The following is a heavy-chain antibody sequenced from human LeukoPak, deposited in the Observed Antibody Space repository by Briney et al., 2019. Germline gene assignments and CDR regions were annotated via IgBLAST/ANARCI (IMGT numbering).Heavy chain of an antibody. V-gene: IGHV4-61*02. Sequence: SETLSLTCTVSGGSISSGSYYWSWIRQPAGKGLEWIGRIYTRGSIDYNPSLKSRVTVSLDTSKNQFSLKLSSVTAADTAVYYCARTTWPTNRFDPWGQGTLVTVSS. J-gene: IGHJ5*02. CDR2: IYTRGSI. D-gene: IGHD2/OR15-2a*01. CDR3: ARTTWPTNRFDP. CDR1: GGSISSGSYY.